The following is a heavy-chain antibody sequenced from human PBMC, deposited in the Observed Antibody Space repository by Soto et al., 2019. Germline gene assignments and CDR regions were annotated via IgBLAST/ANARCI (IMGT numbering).Heavy chain of an antibody. V-gene: IGHV1-3*01. J-gene: IGHJ6*03. CDR2: INAGNGNT. D-gene: IGHD2-2*01. CDR1: GYTFTSYA. Sequence: GASVKVSCKASGYTFTSYAMHWVRQAPGQRLEWMGWINAGNGNTKYSQKFQGRVTITRDTSASTAYMELSSLRSEDTAVYYCARGIVVVPAAHEIYYYYYYMDVWGKGTTVTVSS. CDR3: ARGIVVVPAAHEIYYYYYYMDV.